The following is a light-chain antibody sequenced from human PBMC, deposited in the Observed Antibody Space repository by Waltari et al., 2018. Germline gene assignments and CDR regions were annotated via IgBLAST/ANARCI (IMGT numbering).Light chain of an antibody. V-gene: IGKV1-NL1*01. J-gene: IGKJ5*01. CDR3: QQYYSTPSIT. CDR1: QGISNS. Sequence: DIQMTQSPSSLSASVGDRVTITCRASQGISNSLAWYQQKPGKAPKLLLYAASRLESWVPSRFSGSGSGTDYTLTISSLQPEDFATYYCQQYYSTPSITFGQGTRLEIK. CDR2: AAS.